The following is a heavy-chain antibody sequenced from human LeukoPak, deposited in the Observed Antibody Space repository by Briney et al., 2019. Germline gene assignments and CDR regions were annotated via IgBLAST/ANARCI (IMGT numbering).Heavy chain of an antibody. V-gene: IGHV3-30*18. CDR2: ISYDGSNK. J-gene: IGHJ4*02. D-gene: IGHD6-19*01. Sequence: GRSLRLSCAASGFTFSSYGMHWVRQAPGKGLEWVAVISYDGSNKYYADSVKGRFTISRDNSKNTLYLQMNSLRAEDTAVYYCAKDGQWLVLSYFDYWGQGTLVIVSS. CDR3: AKDGQWLVLSYFDY. CDR1: GFTFSSYG.